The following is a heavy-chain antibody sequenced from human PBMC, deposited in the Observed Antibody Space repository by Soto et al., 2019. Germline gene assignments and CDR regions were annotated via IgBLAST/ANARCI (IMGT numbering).Heavy chain of an antibody. Sequence: ASVKVSCKTSGYPFSSYGISWVRQAPGQGLEWLGWISGYNGKTEYGQKVQDRLILTTDTSTNTVYMEMRNLRSDDTAVYYCARAGGITGTRSWGGSGAFDIWGQGTMVTVSS. CDR3: ARAGGITGTRSWGGSGAFDI. V-gene: IGHV1-18*04. D-gene: IGHD1-7*01. J-gene: IGHJ3*02. CDR2: ISGYNGKT. CDR1: GYPFSSYG.